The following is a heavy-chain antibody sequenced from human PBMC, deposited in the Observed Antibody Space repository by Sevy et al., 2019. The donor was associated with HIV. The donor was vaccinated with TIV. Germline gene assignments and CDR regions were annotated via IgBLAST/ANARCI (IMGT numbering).Heavy chain of an antibody. D-gene: IGHD2-21*02. CDR3: AKDRVVVTVRGRGYFDY. CDR2: ISGSGATT. J-gene: IGHJ4*02. V-gene: IGHV3-23*01. CDR1: GFTFSSYA. Sequence: GGSLRLSCAASGFTFSSYAMSWVRQAPGKGLEWVSTISGSGATTYYADSVKGRFTVSRDNSRNTLYLQMNSLRAEDTAVYYCAKDRVVVTVRGRGYFDYWGQGTLVTVSS.